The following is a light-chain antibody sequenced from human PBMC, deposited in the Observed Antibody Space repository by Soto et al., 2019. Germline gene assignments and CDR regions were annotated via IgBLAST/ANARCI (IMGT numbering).Light chain of an antibody. V-gene: IGLV2-14*01. CDR3: TSYTSASTLV. Sequence: QSVLTQPASVSGSPGQSITISCTGTSDDIGANNYVSWYQHHPGKAPKILIYEAANRPSGISHRFSGSKSGNTASLTSSCLKAEDEADYFCTSYTSASTLVFGGGTKRTVL. CDR1: SDDIGANNY. J-gene: IGLJ2*01. CDR2: EAA.